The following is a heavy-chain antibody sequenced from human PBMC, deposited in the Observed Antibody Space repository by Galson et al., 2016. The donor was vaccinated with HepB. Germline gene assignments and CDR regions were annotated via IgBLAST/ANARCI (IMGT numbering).Heavy chain of an antibody. CDR1: GFTSRNHW. J-gene: IGHJ3*02. Sequence: LRLSCAASGFTSRNHWMSWVRQAPGKGLEWVAGISEDGRKKDYLGSVKGRFTISRDNAKNSLYLQMDNLRAEDTAVYYCARGPGGTGDAFDIWGQGTVVTVSS. CDR3: ARGPGGTGDAFDI. D-gene: IGHD2-15*01. V-gene: IGHV3-7*01. CDR2: ISEDGRKK.